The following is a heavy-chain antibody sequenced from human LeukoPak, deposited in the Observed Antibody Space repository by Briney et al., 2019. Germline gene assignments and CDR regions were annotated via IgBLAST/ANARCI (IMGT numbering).Heavy chain of an antibody. D-gene: IGHD2-15*01. CDR3: ARRYCSGGSCYPDY. Sequence: SETLSLTCTVSGDSISSYSWSWIRQPPGKGLEWSGYIYYSGSTNYNPSLKSRVTISVDTSKNQFSLKLSSVTTADTAVYYCARRYCSGGSCYPDYWGQGTLVTVSS. CDR1: GDSISSYS. CDR2: IYYSGST. J-gene: IGHJ4*02. V-gene: IGHV4-59*08.